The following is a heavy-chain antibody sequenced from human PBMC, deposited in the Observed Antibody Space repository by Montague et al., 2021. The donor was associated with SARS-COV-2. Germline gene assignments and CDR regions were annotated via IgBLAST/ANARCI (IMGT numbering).Heavy chain of an antibody. V-gene: IGHV4-4*02. Sequence: SETLSLTCTVSGGSVSSDNWWTWVRQPPGKGLEWMGEIYHSGTTNYNPSLQSRVTISVDKSSNHFSLNLRSVTAADTAMYYCALPLGGARFDPWGQGILVTVSS. CDR1: GGSVSSDNW. CDR2: IYHSGTT. CDR3: ALPLGGARFDP. J-gene: IGHJ4*03. D-gene: IGHD1-26*01.